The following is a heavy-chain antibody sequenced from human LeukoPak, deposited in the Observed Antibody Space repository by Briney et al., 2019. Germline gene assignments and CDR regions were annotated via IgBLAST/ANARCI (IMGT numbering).Heavy chain of an antibody. V-gene: IGHV4-61*01. CDR2: IYHSGTT. D-gene: IGHD3-10*01. J-gene: IGHJ4*02. CDR3: ARRTVRGVNYFDY. CDR1: GGSIRSATHY. Sequence: SETLSLTCTVSGGSIRSATHYWSWIRQSPGKGLEWIGYIYHSGTTNYNPSLRSRVTISVDTSKNQFSLKLSSVTAADTAVYYCARRTVRGVNYFDYWGQGTLVTVSS.